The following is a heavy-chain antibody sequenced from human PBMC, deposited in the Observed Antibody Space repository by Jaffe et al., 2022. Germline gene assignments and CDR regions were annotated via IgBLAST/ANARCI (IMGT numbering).Heavy chain of an antibody. CDR3: ARLPPGGYCSGGSCSNFDY. J-gene: IGHJ4*02. V-gene: IGHV4-39*01. CDR2: IYYSGST. Sequence: QLQLQESGPGLVKPSETLSLTCTVSGGSISSSSYYWGWIRQPPGKGLEWIGSIYYSGSTYYNPSLKSRVTISVDTSKNQFSLKLSSVTAADTAVYYCARLPPGGYCSGGSCSNFDYWGQGTLVTVSS. CDR1: GGSISSSSYY. D-gene: IGHD2-15*01.